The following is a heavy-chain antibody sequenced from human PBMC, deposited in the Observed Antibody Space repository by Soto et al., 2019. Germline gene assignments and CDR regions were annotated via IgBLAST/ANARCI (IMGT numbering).Heavy chain of an antibody. V-gene: IGHV4-39*02. CDR3: AREILGYCSSTSCYAGPK. Sequence: LSLTCTVSGGSISSSSYYWGWIRQPPGKGLEWIGSIYYSGSTYYNPSLKSRVTISVDTSKNQFSLKLSSVTAADTAVYYCAREILGYCSSTSCYAGPKWGQGTLVTVSS. CDR2: IYYSGST. J-gene: IGHJ4*02. D-gene: IGHD2-2*01. CDR1: GGSISSSSYY.